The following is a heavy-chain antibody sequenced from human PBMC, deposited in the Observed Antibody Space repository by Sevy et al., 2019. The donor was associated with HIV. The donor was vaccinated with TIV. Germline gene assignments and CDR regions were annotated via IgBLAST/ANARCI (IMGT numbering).Heavy chain of an antibody. CDR1: SXXXSTYD. CDR3: ATKGIIAVGTXDX. CDR2: ISAENGHT. Sequence: ASVKVSCXTSSXXXSTYDFIWVRXAXGQGLDWLGWISAENGHTLYAQRFQGRVTMTTDTSASEVYMELRNLRSDDTAIYYCATKGIIAVGTXDXXGQGTLVTVSS. D-gene: IGHD6-13*01. J-gene: IGHJ4*02. V-gene: IGHV1-18*01.